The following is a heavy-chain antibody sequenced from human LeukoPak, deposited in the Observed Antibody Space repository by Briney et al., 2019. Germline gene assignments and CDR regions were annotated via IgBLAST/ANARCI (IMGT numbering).Heavy chain of an antibody. V-gene: IGHV4-34*08. J-gene: IGHJ4*02. D-gene: IGHD3-22*01. CDR2: INHSGST. Sequence: PGGSLRLSCAASGFTFSNYVMHWVRQAPGKGLEWIGEINHSGSTYYDPSLKSRVTISVDTSKNQFSLKLTSVTAADTAVYYCATLGEYYDSSGYCYNWGQGTLVTVSS. CDR1: GFTFSNYV. CDR3: ATLGEYYDSSGYCYN.